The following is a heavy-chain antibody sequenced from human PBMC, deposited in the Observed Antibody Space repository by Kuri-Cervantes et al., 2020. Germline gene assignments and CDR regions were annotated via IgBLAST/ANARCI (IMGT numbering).Heavy chain of an antibody. CDR3: ARAYYYEAHWFDP. D-gene: IGHD3-22*01. CDR2: IYHSGST. Sequence: SETLSLTCAVYGYSISSGYYWGWIRQPPGKGLEWIGSIYHSGSTYYNPSLKSRVTISVDTSKNQFSLKLSSVTAADTAVYYCARAYYYEAHWFDPWGQGTLITVSS. J-gene: IGHJ5*02. V-gene: IGHV4-38-2*01. CDR1: GYSISSGYY.